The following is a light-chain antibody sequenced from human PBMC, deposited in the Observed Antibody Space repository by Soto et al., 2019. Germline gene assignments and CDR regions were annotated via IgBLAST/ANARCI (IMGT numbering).Light chain of an antibody. CDR1: SSNIGSNT. J-gene: IGLJ2*01. Sequence: QSVLTQPPSASGTPGQRVTISCSGSSSNIGSNTVHWYQQLPGTAPKLLIYSNNQRPSGVPDRFSGSKSGTSASLAISGLQSEDVADYYCAAWDDSLSGVVFGGGTKLTVL. V-gene: IGLV1-44*01. CDR2: SNN. CDR3: AAWDDSLSGVV.